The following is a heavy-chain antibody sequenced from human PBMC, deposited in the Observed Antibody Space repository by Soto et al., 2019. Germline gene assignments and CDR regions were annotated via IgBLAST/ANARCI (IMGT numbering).Heavy chain of an antibody. J-gene: IGHJ4*02. D-gene: IGHD2-21*01. V-gene: IGHV3-15*07. CDR1: GFIFSNAW. CDR3: ATGYSLDY. CDR2: IKSEVNGGTL. Sequence: EVQLVESGGGLVKPGGSLRLSCVGSGFIFSNAWMNWVRQAPGRGLEWVGRIKSEVNGGTLDYAAPVKGRFIISRDYSKHTVYMQMNSLKIEDTGVYYCATGYSLDYWGQGTLVIVSS.